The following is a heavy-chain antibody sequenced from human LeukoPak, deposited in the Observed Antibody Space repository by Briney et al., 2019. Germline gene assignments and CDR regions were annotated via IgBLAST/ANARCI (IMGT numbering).Heavy chain of an antibody. V-gene: IGHV1-8*02. D-gene: IGHD5-12*01. CDR2: MNPNSGNT. CDR3: ARGLGAYRGNNFLNWFDP. J-gene: IGHJ5*02. CDR1: GYTFTSYG. Sequence: ASVKVSCKASGYTFTSYGISWVRQAPGQGLEWMGWMNPNSGNTGYAQRFQGRVTMTRNTSISTAYMELSSLTSEDTAVYYCARGLGAYRGNNFLNWFDPWGQGTLVTVSS.